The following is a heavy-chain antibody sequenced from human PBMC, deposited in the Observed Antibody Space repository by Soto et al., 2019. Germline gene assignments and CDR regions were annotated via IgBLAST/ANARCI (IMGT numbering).Heavy chain of an antibody. CDR3: VKDYGRNWNYVFDF. V-gene: IGHV3-64D*08. CDR1: GFTFNNFA. D-gene: IGHD1-7*01. CDR2: ISGNGGAT. J-gene: IGHJ4*02. Sequence: EVQMVESGGGLVQPGGSLTLTCSPSGFTFNNFAMHWLRQAPGKGLDYVSSISGNGGATHYADSVKGRFTISRDNSKNILFLRMSSLRPEDTALHYYVKDYGRNWNYVFDFWGQGTLVTVSP.